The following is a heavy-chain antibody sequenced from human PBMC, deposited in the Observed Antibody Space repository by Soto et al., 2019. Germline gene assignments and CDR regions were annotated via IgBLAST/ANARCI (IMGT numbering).Heavy chain of an antibody. V-gene: IGHV4-34*01. CDR2: INHSGST. CDR1: GGSFSGYY. J-gene: IGHJ6*03. Sequence: QVQLQQWGAGLLKPSETLSLTCAVYGGSFSGYYWSWIRQPPGKGLEWIGEINHSGSTNYNPSLKSRVTNSVDTSKNQFSLKLSSVTAADTAVYYCARGEAARTKYYYYYYYMDVWGKGTTVTVSS. D-gene: IGHD6-6*01. CDR3: ARGEAARTKYYYYYYYMDV.